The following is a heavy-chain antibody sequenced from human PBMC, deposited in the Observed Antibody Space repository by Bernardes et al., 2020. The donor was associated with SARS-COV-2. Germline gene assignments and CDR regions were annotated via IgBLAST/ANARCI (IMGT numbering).Heavy chain of an antibody. V-gene: IGHV3-73*01. CDR3: ARALGLARGIDDAFDL. D-gene: IGHD3-10*01. CDR2: IKPKVNNYAT. Sequence: GRSLRLSCAGSGFSFAGSPIHWVRQASGKGLEWVGRIKPKVNNYATEYATSVRGRCLITRDDSKTTAFLQMNGLTADDTGVYYCARALGLARGIDDAFDLWGRGTMVTVSS. J-gene: IGHJ3*01. CDR1: GFSFAGSP.